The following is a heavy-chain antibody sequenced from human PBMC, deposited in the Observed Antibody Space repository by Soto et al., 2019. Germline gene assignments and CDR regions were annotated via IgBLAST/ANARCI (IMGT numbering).Heavy chain of an antibody. CDR1: GGSISSGDSS. Sequence: QVQLQESGPGLVKPSQTLSLPCTVSGGSISSGDSSWSWLRQPPGKGLEWIGYIYYSRSTYYNPSLKRRGTRSGDTSKNQCSPKPSSVTAADTAVYYCARETGTTSKHYWGQGTLVTVSS. CDR3: ARETGTTSKHY. J-gene: IGHJ4*02. V-gene: IGHV4-30-4*01. D-gene: IGHD1-1*01. CDR2: IYYSRST.